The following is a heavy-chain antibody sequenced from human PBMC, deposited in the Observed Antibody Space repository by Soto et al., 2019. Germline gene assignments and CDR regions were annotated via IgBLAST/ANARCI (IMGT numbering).Heavy chain of an antibody. D-gene: IGHD5-12*01. V-gene: IGHV3-33*01. CDR3: ARALEMATITYYYYHGMDV. Sequence: QVQLVESGGGVLQPGRSLRLSCAASGFTFSTYCMHWVRQAPGKGLEWVAIIWHDGNNKFYADSVKGRFTISRDNSKNTLYMQMHSLRVGDTAVYYCARALEMATITYYYYHGMDVWGQGTTVTVSS. CDR2: IWHDGNNK. CDR1: GFTFSTYC. J-gene: IGHJ6*02.